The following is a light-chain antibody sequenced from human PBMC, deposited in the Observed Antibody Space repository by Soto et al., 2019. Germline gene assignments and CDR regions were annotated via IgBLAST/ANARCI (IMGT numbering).Light chain of an antibody. J-gene: IGKJ1*01. V-gene: IGKV3-15*01. Sequence: EIVMTQSPATLSVSPGERATLSCRASQSVRSNLAWYQQKPGQAPRLLVYGASTRATGIADRFSRSGSGTEFTLTISSLQSEDFAVYYCQQYNNWPPRTFGQGTKVEIK. CDR1: QSVRSN. CDR2: GAS. CDR3: QQYNNWPPRT.